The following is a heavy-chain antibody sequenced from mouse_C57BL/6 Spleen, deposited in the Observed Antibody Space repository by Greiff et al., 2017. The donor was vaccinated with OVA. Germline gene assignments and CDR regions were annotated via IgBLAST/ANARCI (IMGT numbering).Heavy chain of an antibody. V-gene: IGHV1-26*01. CDR1: GYTFTDYY. Sequence: EVQLQQSGPELVKPGASVKISCKASGYTFTDYYMNWVKQSHGKSLEWIGDINPNNGGTSYNQKFKGKATLTVDKSSSTAYMELRSLTSEDSAVYYCARRWLLQYFDYWGQGTTRTGSA. CDR3: ARRWLLQYFDY. D-gene: IGHD2-3*01. J-gene: IGHJ2*01. CDR2: INPNNGGT.